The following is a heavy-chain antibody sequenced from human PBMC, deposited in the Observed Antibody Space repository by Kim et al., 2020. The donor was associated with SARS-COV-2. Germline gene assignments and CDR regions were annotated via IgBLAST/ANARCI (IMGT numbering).Heavy chain of an antibody. CDR1: GYTFTSSH. CDR3: ARGTWGGGGWGYGSGQYNRFDP. V-gene: IGHV1-46*03. D-gene: IGHD3-10*01. Sequence: ASEKVSCKASGYTFTSSHIQWVRQAPGQGLEWVGIINPSGVSTTYAQRLQGRVTMTRDTSTGTVYMELSSLRSEDTALYYCARGTWGGGGWGYGSGQYNRFDPWGQGTLVTVSS. CDR2: INPSGVST. J-gene: IGHJ5*02.